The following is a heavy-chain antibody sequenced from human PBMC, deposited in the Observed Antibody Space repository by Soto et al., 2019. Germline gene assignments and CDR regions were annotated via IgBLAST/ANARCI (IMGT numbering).Heavy chain of an antibody. D-gene: IGHD1-26*01. Sequence: QVQLVESGGGVVQPGRSLRLSCAASGFTFSSYGMHWVRQAPGKGLEWVAVISYDGSNKYYADSVKGRFTISRDNSKNTLYLQMNSLRAEDTAVYYCANLPRSLGHDYWGQGTLVTVSS. V-gene: IGHV3-30*18. CDR3: ANLPRSLGHDY. J-gene: IGHJ4*02. CDR1: GFTFSSYG. CDR2: ISYDGSNK.